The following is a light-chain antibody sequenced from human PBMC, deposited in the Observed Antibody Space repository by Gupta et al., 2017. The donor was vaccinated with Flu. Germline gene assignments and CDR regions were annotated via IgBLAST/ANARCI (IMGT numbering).Light chain of an antibody. CDR1: NSNIGSNS. V-gene: IGLV1-44*01. CDR3: AALDDSLNGPV. Sequence: QSVLTQPPSASGTPGQRVTISCSGSNSNIGSNSVNWYQQFPRTAPRLLIYSNNRRPSGVPDRFSGSKSGTSASLAVSGLQSEDEADYYCAALDDSLNGPVFGGGTRVTVL. CDR2: SNN. J-gene: IGLJ2*01.